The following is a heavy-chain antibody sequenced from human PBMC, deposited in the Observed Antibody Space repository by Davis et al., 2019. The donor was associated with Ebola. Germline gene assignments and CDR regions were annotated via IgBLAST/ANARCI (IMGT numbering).Heavy chain of an antibody. J-gene: IGHJ4*02. CDR2: IWYDGSNK. Sequence: GGSLRLSCAASGFTFSSYGMHWVRQAPGKGLEWVAVIWYDGSNKYYADSVTGRFTISRDNSKNTLYLQMNSLRAEDTAVYYCARGDMITFVGVIVGDYWGQGTLVTVSS. V-gene: IGHV3-33*08. D-gene: IGHD3-16*02. CDR1: GFTFSSYG. CDR3: ARGDMITFVGVIVGDY.